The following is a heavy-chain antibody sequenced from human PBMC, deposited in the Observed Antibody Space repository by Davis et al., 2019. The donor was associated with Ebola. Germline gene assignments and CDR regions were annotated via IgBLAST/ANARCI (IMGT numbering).Heavy chain of an antibody. D-gene: IGHD6-19*01. CDR3: ARGDPDYSSLWYFDL. V-gene: IGHV4-59*01. CDR1: GGSISAYY. J-gene: IGHJ2*01. CDR2: IYYSGST. Sequence: SETLSLTCTVSGGSISAYYWSWIRQPPGKGLEWIGDIYYSGSTNYNPSLKSRVTISVDTSKNHFSLKLSSVTATDTAVYYCARGDPDYSSLWYFDLWGRGTLVTVSS.